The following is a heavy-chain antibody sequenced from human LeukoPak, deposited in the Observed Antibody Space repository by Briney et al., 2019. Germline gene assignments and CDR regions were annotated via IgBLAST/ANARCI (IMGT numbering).Heavy chain of an antibody. J-gene: IGHJ4*02. CDR2: INHSGST. Sequence: PSETLSLTCAVYGGSFSGYYWSWIRQPPGKGLEWIGEINHSGSTNYNPSLKSRVTISVDTSKNQFSLKLSSVTAADTAVYYCAREGGCGGDCYSSNWGQGTLVTVSS. CDR1: GGSFSGYY. D-gene: IGHD2-21*02. CDR3: AREGGCGGDCYSSN. V-gene: IGHV4-34*01.